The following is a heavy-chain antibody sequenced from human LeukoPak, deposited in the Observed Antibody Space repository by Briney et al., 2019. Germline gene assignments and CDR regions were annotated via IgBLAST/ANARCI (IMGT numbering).Heavy chain of an antibody. V-gene: IGHV1-8*01. J-gene: IGHJ4*02. CDR2: MNPNSGDT. Sequence: ASVKVSCKASGYIFSSNDINWVRQAAGQGLEWMGWMNPNSGDTRYTQKFQGRVAMTRSTSITTAYMGLSSLRSEYTAVYYCARGPFGSGSFLDYWGQGTLVTVSS. CDR3: ARGPFGSGSFLDY. CDR1: GYIFSSND. D-gene: IGHD3-10*01.